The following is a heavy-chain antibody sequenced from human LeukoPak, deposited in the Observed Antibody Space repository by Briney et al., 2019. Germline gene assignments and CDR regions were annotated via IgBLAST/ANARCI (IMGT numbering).Heavy chain of an antibody. CDR2: IKEDGSKK. CDR3: AREKPATASAFDI. V-gene: IGHV3-7*01. CDR1: GFTFISYT. Sequence: GSLRLSCAASGFTFISYTLHWVRQAPGKGLEWVANIKEDGSKKYYVDSVKGRFTISRDNAKNSPYLQMNSLRPEDTAVYYCAREKPATASAFDICGQGTRVTVSS. J-gene: IGHJ3*02.